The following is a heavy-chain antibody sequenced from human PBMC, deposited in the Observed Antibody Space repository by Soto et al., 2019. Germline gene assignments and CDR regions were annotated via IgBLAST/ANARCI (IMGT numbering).Heavy chain of an antibody. CDR2: INSDGSTT. V-gene: IGHV3-74*01. CDR3: ARGGYSYGYEAFDY. Sequence: EVPLVESGGGLVQPGGSLRLSCAASGFTFSSYWMHWVRQAPGKELVWVSRINSDGSTTSYADSVKGRFTISRDNAKNTLYLQMTSLRAEDTAVFYCARGGYSYGYEAFDYWGQGTLVTVSS. CDR1: GFTFSSYW. D-gene: IGHD5-18*01. J-gene: IGHJ4*02.